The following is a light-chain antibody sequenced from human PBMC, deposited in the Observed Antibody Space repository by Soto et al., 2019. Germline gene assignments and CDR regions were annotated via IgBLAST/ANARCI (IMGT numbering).Light chain of an antibody. CDR3: AAWDDNLNGVV. J-gene: IGLJ2*01. Sequence: QAVVTQPPSASGTPGQRVTISCSGSNSNIGSNTVNWYQQLPGTAPKLLIYSNNQRPSGVPDRFSGSKSGTSASLAISGLQSEDEADYYCAAWDDNLNGVVFGGGTQLTVL. CDR1: NSNIGSNT. V-gene: IGLV1-44*01. CDR2: SNN.